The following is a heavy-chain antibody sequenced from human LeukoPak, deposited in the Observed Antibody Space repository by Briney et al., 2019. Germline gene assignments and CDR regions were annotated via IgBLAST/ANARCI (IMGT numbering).Heavy chain of an antibody. CDR1: GGSISSYY. Sequence: SETLSLTCTVSGGSISSYYWSWIRQPPGKGLEWIGYIYYSGSTNYNPSLKSRVTISVDTSKSQFSLKLSSVTAADTAVYYCARFKDYGGYYYYYGMDVWGQGTTVTVSS. J-gene: IGHJ6*02. CDR2: IYYSGST. V-gene: IGHV4-59*08. D-gene: IGHD4-23*01. CDR3: ARFKDYGGYYYYYGMDV.